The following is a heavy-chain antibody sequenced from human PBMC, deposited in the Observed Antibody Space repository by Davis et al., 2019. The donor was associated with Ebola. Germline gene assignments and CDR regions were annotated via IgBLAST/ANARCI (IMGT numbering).Heavy chain of an antibody. CDR3: AKPPLYGDYFFGWFDP. V-gene: IGHV3-73*01. CDR2: IRSKANSYAT. D-gene: IGHD4-17*01. Sequence: GGSLRLSCAASGFTFSGSAMHWVRQASGKGLAWVGRIRSKANSYATAYAASVKGRFTISRDDSKNTAYLQMNSLKTEDTAVYYCAKPPLYGDYFFGWFDPWGQGTLVTVSS. CDR1: GFTFSGSA. J-gene: IGHJ5*02.